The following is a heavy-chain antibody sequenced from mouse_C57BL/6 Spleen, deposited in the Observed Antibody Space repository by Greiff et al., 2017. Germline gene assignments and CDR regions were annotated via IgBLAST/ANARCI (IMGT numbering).Heavy chain of an antibody. D-gene: IGHD3-2*02. CDR1: GYTFTSYG. Sequence: VQLQQSGAELARPGASVKLSCKASGYTFTSYGISWVKQRTGQGLEWIGEISPRSGNTYYNEKFKGKATLTADKSSSTAYMELRSLTSEDSAGYFCARSDSSGYPDAYWGQGTLVTVSA. CDR3: ARSDSSGYPDAY. CDR2: ISPRSGNT. J-gene: IGHJ3*01. V-gene: IGHV1-81*01.